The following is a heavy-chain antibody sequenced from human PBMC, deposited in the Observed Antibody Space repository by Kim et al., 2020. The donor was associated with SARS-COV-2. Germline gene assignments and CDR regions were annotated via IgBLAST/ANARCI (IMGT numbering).Heavy chain of an antibody. Sequence: KGRFTISRDNSKNTLYLQMNSLRAEDTAVYYCAKRKGVGVVVAAKNYFDYWGQGTLVTVSS. D-gene: IGHD2-15*01. CDR3: AKRKGVGVVVAAKNYFDY. V-gene: IGHV3-23*01. J-gene: IGHJ4*02.